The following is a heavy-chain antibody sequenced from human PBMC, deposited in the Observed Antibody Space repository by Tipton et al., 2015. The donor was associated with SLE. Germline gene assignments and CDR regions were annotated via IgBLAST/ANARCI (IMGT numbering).Heavy chain of an antibody. D-gene: IGHD6-19*01. Sequence: GLVKPSQTLSLTCAISGDSVSANSVAWNWIRQSPSRGLEWLGRTYYRSKWYSDYAVSVKSRMTINPDTSKNQFSLHLSSVTPEDTAVYYCARGGDSSGFGWFDPWGQGTLVTVSS. CDR3: ARGGDSSGFGWFDP. V-gene: IGHV6-1*01. J-gene: IGHJ5*02. CDR1: GDSVSANSVA. CDR2: TYYRSKWYS.